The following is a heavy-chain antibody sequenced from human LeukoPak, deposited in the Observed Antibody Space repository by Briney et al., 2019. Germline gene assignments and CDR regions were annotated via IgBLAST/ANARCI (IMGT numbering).Heavy chain of an antibody. CDR1: GGSISSGDYY. CDR3: ARGELTYRAWPDY. J-gene: IGHJ4*02. V-gene: IGHV4-30-4*01. D-gene: IGHD1-26*01. CDR2: IYYSGST. Sequence: PSQTLSLTCTVSGGSISSGDYYWGWIRQPPGKGLEWIGYIYYSGSTYYNPSLKSRVTISVDTSKNQFSLKLSSVTAADTAVYYCARGELTYRAWPDYWGQGTLATVSS.